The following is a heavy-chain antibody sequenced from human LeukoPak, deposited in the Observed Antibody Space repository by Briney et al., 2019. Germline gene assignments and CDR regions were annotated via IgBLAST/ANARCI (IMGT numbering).Heavy chain of an antibody. J-gene: IGHJ4*02. CDR3: ARDFRIAAAVPSYFDY. D-gene: IGHD6-13*01. CDR2: ISSRGTHM. Sequence: GGSLRLSCAASGFSFSDYSLSWVRQAPGKGLEWVSFISSRGTHMYYLDSVKGRFAISRDNAKASLDLQLTSLRAEDTAVYFCARDFRIAAAVPSYFDYWGQGVLVTVSS. V-gene: IGHV3-21*01. CDR1: GFSFSDYS.